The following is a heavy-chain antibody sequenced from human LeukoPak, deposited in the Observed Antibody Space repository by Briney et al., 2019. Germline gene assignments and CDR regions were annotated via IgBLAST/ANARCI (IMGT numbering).Heavy chain of an antibody. V-gene: IGHV1-69*13. J-gene: IGHJ4*02. D-gene: IGHD3-10*01. CDR3: ASSMVRGVIILANS. Sequence: SVKVSCKASGGTFSSYAISWVRQAPGQGLEWMGGIIPIFGTANHAQKFQGRVTITADESTSTAYMELSSLRSEDTAVYYCASSMVRGVIILANSWGQGTLVTVSS. CDR2: IIPIFGTA. CDR1: GGTFSSYA.